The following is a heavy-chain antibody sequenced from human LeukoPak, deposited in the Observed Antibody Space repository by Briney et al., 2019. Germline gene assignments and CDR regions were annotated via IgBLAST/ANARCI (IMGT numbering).Heavy chain of an antibody. D-gene: IGHD7-27*01. CDR3: AGLTGDNTFFDY. V-gene: IGHV3-23*01. Sequence: PGGSLRLSCAASGFTFSSYAMSWVRQAPGKGLEWVSAISGSGGSTYYADSVKGRFTISRDNSKNTLYLQMNSLRAEDTAVYYCAGLTGDNTFFDYWGQGTLVTVSS. CDR1: GFTFSSYA. CDR2: ISGSGGST. J-gene: IGHJ4*02.